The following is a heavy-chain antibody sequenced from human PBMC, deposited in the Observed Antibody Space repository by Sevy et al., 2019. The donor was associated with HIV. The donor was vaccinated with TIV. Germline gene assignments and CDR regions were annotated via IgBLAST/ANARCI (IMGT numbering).Heavy chain of an antibody. J-gene: IGHJ6*03. D-gene: IGHD2-15*01. CDR3: AGKVVVVASATNYYYYYMEV. V-gene: IGHV1-69*06. CDR2: IIPMFSAS. CDR1: GGTFNRYA. Sequence: ASVKVSCKVSGGTFNRYAISWVRQAPGQGLEWMGGIIPMFSASNYAQKFRGRVTITADKSTTTAYMDVSSLKSEDTAVYYCAGKVVVVASATNYYYYYMEVWGKGTTVTDSS.